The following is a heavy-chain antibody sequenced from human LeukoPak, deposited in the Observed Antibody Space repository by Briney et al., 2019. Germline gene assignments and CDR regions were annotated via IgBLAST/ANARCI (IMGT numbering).Heavy chain of an antibody. CDR1: GFTVSSNY. Sequence: GGSLRLSCAASGFTVSSNYMSWVRQAPGKGLEWVSVIYSGGSTYYADSVKGRFTISRDNSKNTLYLQMNSLKTEDTAVYYCTTGIRGDCGQGTLVTVSS. CDR2: IYSGGST. V-gene: IGHV3-53*01. CDR3: TTGIRGD. J-gene: IGHJ4*02.